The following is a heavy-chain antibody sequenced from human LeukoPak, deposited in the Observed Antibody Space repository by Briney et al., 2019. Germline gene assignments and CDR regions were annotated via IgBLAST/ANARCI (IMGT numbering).Heavy chain of an antibody. V-gene: IGHV3-9*01. CDR1: GFTFDDYA. CDR3: AREIRETVVTRHYYYGIDV. D-gene: IGHD2-15*01. Sequence: GGSLRLSCAASGFTFDDYAMHWVRQAPGKGLEWVSGISWNSGSIGYADSVKGRFTISRDNAKNSLYLQMNSLRAEDTAVYYCAREIRETVVTRHYYYGIDVWGQGTTVTVSS. J-gene: IGHJ6*02. CDR2: ISWNSGSI.